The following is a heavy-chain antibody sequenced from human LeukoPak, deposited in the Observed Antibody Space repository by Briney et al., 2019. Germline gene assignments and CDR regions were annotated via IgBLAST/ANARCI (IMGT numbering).Heavy chain of an antibody. CDR2: ISGSGGSS. CDR1: GFIYSKFA. D-gene: IGHD4-17*01. CDR3: AKDLSYGDTSYFYYYMDV. Sequence: GGSLRLFCAASGFIYSKFAMNWVPQAPGKGLECVSDISGSGGSSFYADSVKGRFIISRDNSKNTLYLQMNSLRVEDTAQYYCAKDLSYGDTSYFYYYMDVWGKGTTVTVSS. J-gene: IGHJ6*03. V-gene: IGHV3-23*01.